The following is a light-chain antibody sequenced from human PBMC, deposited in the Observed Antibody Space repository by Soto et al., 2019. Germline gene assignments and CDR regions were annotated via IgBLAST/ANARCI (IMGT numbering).Light chain of an antibody. CDR2: DVS. V-gene: IGLV2-14*01. CDR3: SSYTSSSTYV. J-gene: IGLJ1*01. Sequence: QSVLTQPASGSGSPGQSITISCTGTSSDVGGYNYVSWYQQHPGKAPKLMIYDVSNRPSGVSNRFSGSKSGNTASLTISGLQAEDEADYYCSSYTSSSTYVLGTGTKVTV. CDR1: SSDVGGYNY.